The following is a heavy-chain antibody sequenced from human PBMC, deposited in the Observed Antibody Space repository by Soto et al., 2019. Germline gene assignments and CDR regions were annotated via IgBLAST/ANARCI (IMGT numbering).Heavy chain of an antibody. Sequence: QVQLQESGPGLVKPSQTLSLTCTVSGGSISSGGYYWSWIRQHPGKGLEWIGYIYYSGSTYYNPSLKSRVTISVDTSKNQFALKLSSVTAADTAVYYCARAVTDIVVVPAAARHPRFDPWGQGTLVTVSS. D-gene: IGHD2-2*01. CDR3: ARAVTDIVVVPAAARHPRFDP. CDR2: IYYSGST. CDR1: GGSISSGGYY. J-gene: IGHJ5*02. V-gene: IGHV4-31*03.